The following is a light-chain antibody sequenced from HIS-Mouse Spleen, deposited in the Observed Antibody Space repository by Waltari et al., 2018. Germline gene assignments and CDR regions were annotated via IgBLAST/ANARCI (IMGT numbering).Light chain of an antibody. J-gene: IGLJ2*01. CDR2: KDS. V-gene: IGLV3-27*01. Sequence: LTQPASVSGSPGQTARLTCSGDVLAKKYARWFQKKPGQAPVLVIYKDSERPSGIPERFSGSSSGTTVTLTISGAQVEDEADYYCYSAADNNVVFGGGTKLTVL. CDR3: YSAADNNVV. CDR1: VLAKKY.